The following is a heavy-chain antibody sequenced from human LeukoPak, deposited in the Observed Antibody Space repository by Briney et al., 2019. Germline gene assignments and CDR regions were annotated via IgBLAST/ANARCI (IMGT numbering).Heavy chain of an antibody. J-gene: IGHJ5*02. V-gene: IGHV1-2*02. Sequence: ASVKVSCMASGYTFTGYYMHWVRQAPGQGLEWMGWINPNSGGTNYAQKFQGRVTMTRDTSISTAYMELSRLRSDDTAVYYCARGGYYGDYLADFDPWGQGTLVTVSS. CDR2: INPNSGGT. CDR1: GYTFTGYY. CDR3: ARGGYYGDYLADFDP. D-gene: IGHD4-17*01.